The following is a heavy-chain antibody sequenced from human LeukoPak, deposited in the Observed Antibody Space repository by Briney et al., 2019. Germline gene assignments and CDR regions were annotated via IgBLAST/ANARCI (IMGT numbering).Heavy chain of an antibody. CDR2: ISYDGSNK. Sequence: PGRPLRLSCAASGFTFSSYAMHWVRQAPGKGLEWVAVISYDGSNKYYADSVKGRFTISRDNAKNTVHLQMNSLRVDDTAVYYCARDGQGPISLDYWGQGTPVTVSS. CDR3: ARDGQGPISLDY. J-gene: IGHJ4*02. V-gene: IGHV3-30*04. CDR1: GFTFSSYA. D-gene: IGHD2/OR15-2a*01.